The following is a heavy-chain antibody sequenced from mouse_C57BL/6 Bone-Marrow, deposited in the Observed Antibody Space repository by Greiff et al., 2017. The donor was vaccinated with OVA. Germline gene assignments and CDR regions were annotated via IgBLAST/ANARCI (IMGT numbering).Heavy chain of an antibody. CDR2: IDPSDSYT. V-gene: IGHV1-69*01. D-gene: IGHD2-4*01. Sequence: QVQLQQPGAELVMPGASVKLSCKASGYTFTSYWMHWVKQRPGQGLEWIGEIDPSDSYTNYNQKFKGKSTLTVDKSSSTAYMQLSSLTSEDSAVDYCARPPYDYDVGDYAMDYWGQGTSVTVSS. J-gene: IGHJ4*01. CDR3: ARPPYDYDVGDYAMDY. CDR1: GYTFTSYW.